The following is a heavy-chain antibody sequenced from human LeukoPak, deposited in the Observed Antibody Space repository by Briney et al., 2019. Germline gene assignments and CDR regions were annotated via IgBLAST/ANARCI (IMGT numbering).Heavy chain of an antibody. V-gene: IGHV3-30*02. CDR1: GFTFSSYG. D-gene: IGHD3-10*01. Sequence: GGSLRLSCVASGFTFSSYGMHWVRQAPGKGLEWVAFIRYDGSNKYYADSVKGRFTISRDNSKNTLYLQMGSLRAEDMAVYYCARVAMRGFGELLFDYWGQGTLVTVSS. J-gene: IGHJ4*02. CDR3: ARVAMRGFGELLFDY. CDR2: IRYDGSNK.